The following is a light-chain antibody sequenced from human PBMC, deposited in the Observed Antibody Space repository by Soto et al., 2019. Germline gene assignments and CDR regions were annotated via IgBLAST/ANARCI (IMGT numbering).Light chain of an antibody. V-gene: IGLV2-14*01. CDR1: SSDVGSQDF. CDR2: GVT. Sequence: QSALTQPASVSGSPGPSITISCTGTSSDVGSQDFVSWHQQRPGKAPKFIIYGVTNRPSGVSNRFSGSKSGNTASLTISGLQADDEADYYCSSYSTSYTWVFGGGTKLTVL. CDR3: SSYSTSYTWV. J-gene: IGLJ3*02.